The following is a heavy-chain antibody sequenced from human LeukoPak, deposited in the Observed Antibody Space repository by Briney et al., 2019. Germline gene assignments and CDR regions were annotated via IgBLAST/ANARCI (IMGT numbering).Heavy chain of an antibody. CDR1: GFTFSSYS. V-gene: IGHV3-21*01. CDR2: ISSSSSYI. Sequence: GGSLRLSCAASGFTFSSYSTNWVRQAPGKGLEWVPSISSSSSYIYYADSVKGRFTISRDNAKNSLYLQMNSLRAEDTAVYYCARPRYCSSTSCPEFDYWGQGTLVTVSS. J-gene: IGHJ4*02. D-gene: IGHD2-2*01. CDR3: ARPRYCSSTSCPEFDY.